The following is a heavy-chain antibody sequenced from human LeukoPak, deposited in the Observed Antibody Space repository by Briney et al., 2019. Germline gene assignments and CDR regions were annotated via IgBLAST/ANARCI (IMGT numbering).Heavy chain of an antibody. CDR2: IYYSGST. V-gene: IGHV4-39*07. CDR1: GGSIKSYY. D-gene: IGHD1-14*01. Sequence: PSETLSLTCTVSGGSIKSYYWGWIRQPPGKGLEWIGSIYYSGSTYYNPSLKSRVTISVDTSKNQFSLKLSSVTAADTAVYYCARLVWDYMDVWGKGTTVTVSS. J-gene: IGHJ6*03. CDR3: ARLVWDYMDV.